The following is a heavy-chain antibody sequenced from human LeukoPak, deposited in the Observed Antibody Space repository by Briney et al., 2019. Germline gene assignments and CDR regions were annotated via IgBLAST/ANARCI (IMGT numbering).Heavy chain of an antibody. J-gene: IGHJ6*03. D-gene: IGHD2-2*01. CDR1: GFTFSSYA. CDR2: ISGSGGST. V-gene: IGHV3-23*01. Sequence: PGGSLRLSCAASGFTFSSYAMSWVRQAPGKGLEWVSAISGSGGSTYYADSVKGRFTIPRDNSKNTLYLQMNSLRAEDTAVYYCAKANCSSTICYYYYMDVWGKGTTVTVSS. CDR3: AKANCSSTICYYYYMDV.